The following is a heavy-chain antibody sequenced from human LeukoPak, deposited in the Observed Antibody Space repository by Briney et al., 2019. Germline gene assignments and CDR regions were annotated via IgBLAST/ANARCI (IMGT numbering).Heavy chain of an antibody. V-gene: IGHV4-59*08. J-gene: IGHJ4*02. D-gene: IGHD5-18*01. Sequence: PSETLSLTCTVSGGSISSYYWSWIRQPPGKGLEWIGYIYYSGSTNCNPSVKSRVAISVDTSNNQVSLKLTSVTAADTAVYYCAIRGYSYGWLYYFDYWGQGTLVTVSS. CDR1: GGSISSYY. CDR2: IYYSGST. CDR3: AIRGYSYGWLYYFDY.